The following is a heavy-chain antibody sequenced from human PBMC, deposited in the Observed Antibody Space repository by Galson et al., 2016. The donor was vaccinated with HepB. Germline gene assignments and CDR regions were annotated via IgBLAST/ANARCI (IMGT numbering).Heavy chain of an antibody. J-gene: IGHJ4*02. Sequence: SLRLSCAASGFSFSDYYMTWIRQAPGKGLEWVSYISSSGSYNTNYADSVKGRFTISRDNSKNTLYLQMNSLRVEDTAIYYCAKAEMTTVTRFEHWGQGTLVTVSS. CDR3: AKAEMTTVTRFEH. CDR2: ISSSGSYNT. V-gene: IGHV3-11*05. D-gene: IGHD4-17*01. CDR1: GFSFSDYY.